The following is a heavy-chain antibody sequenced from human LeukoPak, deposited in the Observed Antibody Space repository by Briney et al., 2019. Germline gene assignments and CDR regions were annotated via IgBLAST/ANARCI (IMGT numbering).Heavy chain of an antibody. CDR2: IKQDASEK. V-gene: IGHV3-7*05. Sequence: GGSLRLSCAASGFTFSSYWMSWVRQAPGKGLEWVGNIKQDASEKYFVDSLRGRFTISRDNAKNSLFLQMNSLRADDTAVYYCVRDQGAFDMWGHGTMVTVSS. CDR1: GFTFSSYW. J-gene: IGHJ3*02. CDR3: VRDQGAFDM.